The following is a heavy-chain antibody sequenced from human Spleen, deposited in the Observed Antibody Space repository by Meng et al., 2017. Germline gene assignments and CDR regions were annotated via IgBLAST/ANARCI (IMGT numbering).Heavy chain of an antibody. V-gene: IGHV3-30*01. CDR2: ISYDGSNK. CDR3: ARDSNSYSSSSYYLDH. Sequence: GGSLRLSCAASGFTFSSYAMHWVRQAPGKGLEWVAVISYDGSNKYYADSVKGRFTISRDNSKNTLFLQMNSLRSEDTATYYCARDSNSYSSSSYYLDHWGQGTLVTVSS. D-gene: IGHD6-13*01. CDR1: GFTFSSYA. J-gene: IGHJ4*02.